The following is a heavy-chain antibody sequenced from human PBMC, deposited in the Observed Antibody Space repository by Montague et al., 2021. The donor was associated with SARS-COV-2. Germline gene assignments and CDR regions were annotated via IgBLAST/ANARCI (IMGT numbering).Heavy chain of an antibody. CDR2: IYDGGAV. Sequence: SETLSLTCTVSGGSITGYYWSWLQRSPGKGLEWIAYIYDGGAVNYNPSLGSRVTISTDTSKNQLSLKVNSVTAADTAVYYCVRDHPYGGPRGAYDIWGQGTV. CDR3: VRDHPYGGPRGAYDI. J-gene: IGHJ3*02. D-gene: IGHD4-23*01. CDR1: GGSITGYY. V-gene: IGHV4-59*01.